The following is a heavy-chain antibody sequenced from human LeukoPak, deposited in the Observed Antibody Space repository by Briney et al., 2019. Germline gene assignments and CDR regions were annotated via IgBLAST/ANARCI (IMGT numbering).Heavy chain of an antibody. CDR3: AKVGVEGDTASWSWFDP. Sequence: GGSLRLSCAASGFTFSSYGMHWVRQAPGKGLEWVAFIRYDGSNKYYADSVKGRFTISRDNSKNTLYLQMNSLRAEDTAVYYCAKVGVEGDTASWSWFDPWGQGTLVTVSS. V-gene: IGHV3-30*02. CDR2: IRYDGSNK. D-gene: IGHD5-18*01. J-gene: IGHJ5*02. CDR1: GFTFSSYG.